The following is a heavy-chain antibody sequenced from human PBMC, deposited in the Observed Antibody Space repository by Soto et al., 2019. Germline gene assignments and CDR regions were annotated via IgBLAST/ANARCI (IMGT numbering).Heavy chain of an antibody. CDR2: FDPEDGET. CDR1: GYTLTDLS. CDR3: STHRSGRFLEWLPEGSLGY. D-gene: IGHD3-3*01. V-gene: IGHV1-24*01. J-gene: IGHJ4*02. Sequence: QVQLVQSGAEVKKPGASVKVSCKVSGYTLTDLSMQWVRQAPGKGLEWMGGFDPEDGETIYAQKFQGRVTRTADTATDTAYMALSSLRSEETAVYYCSTHRSGRFLEWLPEGSLGYWGQGTLVTVSS.